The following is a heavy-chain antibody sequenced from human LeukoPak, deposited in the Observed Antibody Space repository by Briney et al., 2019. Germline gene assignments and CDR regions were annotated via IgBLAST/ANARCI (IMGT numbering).Heavy chain of an antibody. CDR1: GGSISSGGYY. J-gene: IGHJ4*02. Sequence: PSETLSLTCTVSGGSISSGGYYWSWIRQPPGKGLEWIGYIYHSGSTYYNPSLKSRVTISVDRSKNQFSLKLSSVTAADTAVYYCASYRELPPTLEYWGQGTLVTVSS. D-gene: IGHD1-26*01. V-gene: IGHV4-30-2*01. CDR3: ASYRELPPTLEY. CDR2: IYHSGST.